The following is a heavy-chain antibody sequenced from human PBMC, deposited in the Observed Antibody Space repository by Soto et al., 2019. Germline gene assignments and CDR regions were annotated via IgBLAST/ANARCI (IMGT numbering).Heavy chain of an antibody. Sequence: QVQLVQSGAEVKKPGSSVKVSCKASGGTFSSYAISWVRQAPGQGLEWMGGIIPIFGTANYAQKFQGRVTITAEEATSTAYMELSSLRSEETAVYYCARTAGGHGSGSYQIDYWGQGTLVTVSS. CDR1: GGTFSSYA. V-gene: IGHV1-69*12. CDR3: ARTAGGHGSGSYQIDY. CDR2: IIPIFGTA. J-gene: IGHJ4*02. D-gene: IGHD3-10*01.